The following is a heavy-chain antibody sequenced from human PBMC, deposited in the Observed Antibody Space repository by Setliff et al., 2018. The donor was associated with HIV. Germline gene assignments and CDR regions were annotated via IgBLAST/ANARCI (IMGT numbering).Heavy chain of an antibody. Sequence: SETLSLTCSVSGASINSGSYYWTWIRQHPGKGLEWIGYIYYSGSTYYNPSLKSRLAMSLDTSSNQFSLKLRSVTAADTAVYYCARGKISPRGVVLIDYWGQGTLVTVSS. V-gene: IGHV4-31*03. D-gene: IGHD3-22*01. J-gene: IGHJ4*02. CDR3: ARGKISPRGVVLIDY. CDR1: GASINSGSYY. CDR2: IYYSGST.